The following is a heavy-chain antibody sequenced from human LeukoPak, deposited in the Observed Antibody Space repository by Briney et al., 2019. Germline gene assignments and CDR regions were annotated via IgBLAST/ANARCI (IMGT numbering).Heavy chain of an antibody. D-gene: IGHD2-2*01. CDR1: GYTFTGYY. Sequence: GASVKVSCKASGYTFTGYYMHWVRQAPGQGLEWMGWINPNSGGANYAQKFQGRVTMTRDTSISTAYMELSRLRSDDTAVYYCARAPGYCSSTSCSPDDYWGQGTLVTVSS. J-gene: IGHJ4*02. CDR3: ARAPGYCSSTSCSPDDY. CDR2: INPNSGGA. V-gene: IGHV1-2*02.